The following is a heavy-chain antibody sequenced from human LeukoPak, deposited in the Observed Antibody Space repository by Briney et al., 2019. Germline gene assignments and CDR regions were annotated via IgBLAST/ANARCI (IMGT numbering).Heavy chain of an antibody. CDR2: INSDGSTT. Sequence: GGSLRLSCAASGFTFSSYWMHWVRQAPGKGLVWVSRINSDGSTTTYADSMKGRFTISRDNAKNTLYLQMNSLGAEDTAVYYCAVKWTYDGFDIWGQGTMVTVSS. CDR1: GFTFSSYW. J-gene: IGHJ3*02. CDR3: AVKWTYDGFDI. V-gene: IGHV3-74*01. D-gene: IGHD1-26*01.